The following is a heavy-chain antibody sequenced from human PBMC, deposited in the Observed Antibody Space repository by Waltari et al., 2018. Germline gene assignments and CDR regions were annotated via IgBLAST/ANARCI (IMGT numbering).Heavy chain of an antibody. CDR3: ARGGGPRTVVALTFDL. D-gene: IGHD3-22*01. CDR2: SSPYDGNA. CDR1: GYTFTNFG. V-gene: IGHV1-18*01. J-gene: IGHJ4*02. Sequence: QVQLVQSEAEVKKPGASVKVPCKASGYTFTNFGINWVRQAPGQGLEWMGWSSPYDGNADYEPKLQGRVTMTTDTSTKTAYLELRSLRSDDTAVYFCARGGGPRTVVALTFDLWGQGTPVTVSS.